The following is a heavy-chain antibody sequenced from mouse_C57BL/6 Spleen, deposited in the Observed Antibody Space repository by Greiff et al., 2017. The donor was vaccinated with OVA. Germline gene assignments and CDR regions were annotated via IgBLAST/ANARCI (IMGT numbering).Heavy chain of an antibody. CDR3: ARNDYDYAMDY. J-gene: IGHJ4*01. D-gene: IGHD2-4*01. V-gene: IGHV1-76*01. CDR1: GYTFTDYY. Sequence: QVQLKESGAELVRPGASVKLSCKASGYTFTDYYINWVKQRPGQGLEWISRIYPGSGNTYYNEKFKGKATLTAEKSSSTAYMQLSNLTSEDSAVYCCARNDYDYAMDYWGQGTSVTVSS. CDR2: IYPGSGNT.